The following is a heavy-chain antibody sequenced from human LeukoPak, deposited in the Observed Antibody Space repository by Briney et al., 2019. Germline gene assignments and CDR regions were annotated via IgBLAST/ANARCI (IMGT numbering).Heavy chain of an antibody. CDR1: GGSFSGYY. V-gene: IGHV4-34*01. CDR2: INHSGST. J-gene: IGHJ5*02. Sequence: SETLSLTCAVYGGSFSGYYWSWIRQPPGKGLEWIGEINHSGSTNYNPSLKSRVTISVDTSKNQFSLRLSSVTAADTAVYYCAGDMEVDGSPDESWFDPWGQGTLVTVSS. D-gene: IGHD2-2*03. CDR3: AGDMEVDGSPDESWFDP.